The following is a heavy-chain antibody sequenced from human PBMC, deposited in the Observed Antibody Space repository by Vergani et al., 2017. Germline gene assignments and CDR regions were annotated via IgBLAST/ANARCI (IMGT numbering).Heavy chain of an antibody. V-gene: IGHV4-30-4*08. D-gene: IGHD4-23*01. CDR2: IYYSGST. Sequence: QVQLQESGPGLVKPSQTLSLTCTVSGGSISSGDYYWSWIRQPPGKGLEWIGYIYYSGSTYYNPSLKSRVTISVDTSKNQFSLKLSSVTAADTAVYYCARDGGYGGNPDYFDYWGQGTLVTVSS. CDR3: ARDGGYGGNPDYFDY. CDR1: GGSISSGDYY. J-gene: IGHJ4*02.